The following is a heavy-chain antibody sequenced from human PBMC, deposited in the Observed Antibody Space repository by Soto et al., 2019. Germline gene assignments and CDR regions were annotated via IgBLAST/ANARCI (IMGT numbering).Heavy chain of an antibody. V-gene: IGHV4-59*08. J-gene: IGHJ5*02. CDR2: IYYSGST. Sequence: TSETLSLTCPFSCGSISSYYLSLILHPPGKGLEWIGYIYYSGSTNYNPSLKSRVTISVDTSKNQFSLKLSSVTAADTAVYYCARGSGSYYKGWFDTWGQGTLVTVSS. D-gene: IGHD3-10*01. CDR1: CGSISSYY. CDR3: ARGSGSYYKGWFDT.